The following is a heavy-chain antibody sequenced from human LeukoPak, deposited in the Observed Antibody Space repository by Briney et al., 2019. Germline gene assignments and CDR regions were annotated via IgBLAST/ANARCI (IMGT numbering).Heavy chain of an antibody. CDR3: ARWGTYYYDSSGYYSYYFDY. J-gene: IGHJ4*02. D-gene: IGHD3-22*01. V-gene: IGHV5-51*01. CDR2: IYPGDSDT. CDR1: GYSFTSYW. Sequence: GESLKISCKGSGYSFTSYWIGWVRQRPGKGLEWMGIIYPGDSDTIYSPSFQGQVTISADKSISTAYLQWSSLKASDTAMYYCARWGTYYYDSSGYYSYYFDYWGQGTLVTVSS.